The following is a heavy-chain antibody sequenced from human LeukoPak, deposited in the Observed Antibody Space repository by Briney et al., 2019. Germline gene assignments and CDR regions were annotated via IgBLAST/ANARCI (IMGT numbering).Heavy chain of an antibody. V-gene: IGHV3-30*02. CDR1: GFTFSSYG. CDR3: AKERLGYCSGGSCSSFDY. Sequence: GGSLRLSCAASGFTFSSYGMHWVRQAPGKGLEWVAFIRYDGSNKYYADSVKVRFTISRDNSKNTLYLQMNSLRAEDTAVYYCAKERLGYCSGGSCSSFDYWGQGTLVTVSS. D-gene: IGHD2-15*01. CDR2: IRYDGSNK. J-gene: IGHJ4*02.